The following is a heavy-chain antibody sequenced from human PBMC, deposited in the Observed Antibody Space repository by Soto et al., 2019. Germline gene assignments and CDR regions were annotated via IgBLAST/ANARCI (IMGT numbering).Heavy chain of an antibody. V-gene: IGHV1-3*01. Sequence: QVRLVQSGAEVKKPGASVKVSCKASGYTFTSYAIHWVRQAPGQRLEWMGWINAGNGNTKYSQKLQGRGTITSDTSASTAYMELSSLRSEDTAVFYCARDMAFDYWGQGTLVTVSS. J-gene: IGHJ4*02. CDR2: INAGNGNT. CDR1: GYTFTSYA. CDR3: ARDMAFDY. D-gene: IGHD3-10*01.